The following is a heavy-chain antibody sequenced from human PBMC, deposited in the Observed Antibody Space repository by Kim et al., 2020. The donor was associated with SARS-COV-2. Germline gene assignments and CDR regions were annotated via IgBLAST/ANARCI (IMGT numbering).Heavy chain of an antibody. D-gene: IGHD3-10*01. Sequence: GGSLRLSCAASGFTFSDYYMSWIRQAPGKGLEWVSYISSSSSYTNYADSVKGRFTISRDNAKNSLYLQMNSLRAEDTAVYYCARERGYGSGSHRYFDLWGRGTLVTVSS. CDR2: ISSSSSYT. CDR1: GFTFSDYY. J-gene: IGHJ2*01. V-gene: IGHV3-11*05. CDR3: ARERGYGSGSHRYFDL.